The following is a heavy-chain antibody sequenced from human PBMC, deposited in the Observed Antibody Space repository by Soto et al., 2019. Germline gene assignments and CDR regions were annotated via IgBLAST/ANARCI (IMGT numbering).Heavy chain of an antibody. Sequence: PSETLSLTCTVSGGSISSGGYYWSWIRQHPGKGLEWIGYIYYSGSTYYNPSLKSRVTISVDTSKSQFSLKLSSVTAADTAVYYCARVGCSSTSFYDLHDYWGQGTLVTVSS. CDR2: IYYSGST. D-gene: IGHD2-2*01. CDR3: ARVGCSSTSFYDLHDY. J-gene: IGHJ4*02. V-gene: IGHV4-31*02. CDR1: GGSISSGGYY.